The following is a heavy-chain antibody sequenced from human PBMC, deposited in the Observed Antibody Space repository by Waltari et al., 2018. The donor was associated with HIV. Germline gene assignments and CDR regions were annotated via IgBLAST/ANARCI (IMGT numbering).Heavy chain of an antibody. CDR3: ARLYYYDSSGYVLDS. Sequence: QITLKESGPRLVRPTETPTFTCTFSGFSFSTPGVGVGWIRQSPGEAPEGLTFVYWNEDKRYRPSLRTRITISKDTSKNQVVLSLTNMDARDTGTYYCARLYYYDSSGYVLDSWGQGTQVFVST. CDR2: VYWNEDK. V-gene: IGHV2-5*01. D-gene: IGHD3-22*01. CDR1: GFSFSTPGVG. J-gene: IGHJ4*02.